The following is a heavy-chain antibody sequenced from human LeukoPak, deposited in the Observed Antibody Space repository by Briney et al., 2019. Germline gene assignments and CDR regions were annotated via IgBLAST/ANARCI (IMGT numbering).Heavy chain of an antibody. CDR3: ARSPHGGSVFFDF. D-gene: IGHD4-23*01. J-gene: IGHJ4*02. CDR1: GFTVGSNY. CDR2: IYSGGNI. Sequence: GGSLRLSCAASGFTVGSNYMSWVRQAPGKGLEWVSVIYSGGNIYYADSVKGRFTISRDNSENTLYLQMNSLRAEDTAVYYCARSPHGGSVFFDFWGQGTLVTVSS. V-gene: IGHV3-66*01.